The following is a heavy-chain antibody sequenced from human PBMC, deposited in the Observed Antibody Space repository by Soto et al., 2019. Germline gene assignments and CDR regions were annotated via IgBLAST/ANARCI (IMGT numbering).Heavy chain of an antibody. Sequence: GASVKVSCKASGYTFTSYAMHWVRQAPGQRLEWMGWINAGNGNTKYSQKFQGRVTITRDTSASTAYMELSSLRSEDTAVYYCAREGGGYYGFWWFDPWGQGTLVTVSS. CDR1: GYTFTSYA. CDR3: AREGGGYYGFWWFDP. CDR2: INAGNGNT. J-gene: IGHJ5*02. V-gene: IGHV1-3*01. D-gene: IGHD3-3*01.